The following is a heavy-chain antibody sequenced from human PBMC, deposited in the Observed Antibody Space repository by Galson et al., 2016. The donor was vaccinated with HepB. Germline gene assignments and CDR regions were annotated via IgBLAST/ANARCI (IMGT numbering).Heavy chain of an antibody. D-gene: IGHD3-9*01. V-gene: IGHV3-48*03. CDR1: GFTFSRYE. Sequence: FLRLSCAASGFTFSRYEMHWVRQAPGKGLEWVSYISSSGTTICYADSVKGRFTISRDNAKNSLYLQMNSLRAEDTAVYYCAREPVRLDDLLTGPPKNPDYGGQGTLVTVSS. CDR2: ISSSGTTI. CDR3: AREPVRLDDLLTGPPKNPDY. J-gene: IGHJ4*02.